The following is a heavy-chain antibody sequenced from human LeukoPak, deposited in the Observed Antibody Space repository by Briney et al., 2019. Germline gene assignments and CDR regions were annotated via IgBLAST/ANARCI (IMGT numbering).Heavy chain of an antibody. Sequence: SQTLSLTCAISGDFVSSNSAAWNWIRQSPSRSLEWLGRTYCRSKWYIDYAVSVKSRITINPDTSKNQFSLQLNSMTPEDTAVYYCARGETGAFDIWGQGAMVTVSS. V-gene: IGHV6-1*01. J-gene: IGHJ3*02. CDR2: TYCRSKWYI. CDR1: GDFVSSNSAA. CDR3: ARGETGAFDI.